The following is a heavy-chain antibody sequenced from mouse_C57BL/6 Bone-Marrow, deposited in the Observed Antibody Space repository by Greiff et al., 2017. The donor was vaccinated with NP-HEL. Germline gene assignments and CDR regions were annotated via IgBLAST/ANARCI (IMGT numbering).Heavy chain of an antibody. J-gene: IGHJ4*01. D-gene: IGHD4-1*01. CDR3: ARMDWDVDYAMDY. CDR2: IDPSDSAT. CDR1: GYTFTSYW. Sequence: VQLQQSGAELVRPGSSVKLSCKASGYTFTSYWMHWVKQRPIQGLEWIGNIDPSDSATHYNQKFKDKATLTVDKSSSTAYMQLSSLTSEDSAVYYCARMDWDVDYAMDYWGQGTSVTVSS. V-gene: IGHV1-52*01.